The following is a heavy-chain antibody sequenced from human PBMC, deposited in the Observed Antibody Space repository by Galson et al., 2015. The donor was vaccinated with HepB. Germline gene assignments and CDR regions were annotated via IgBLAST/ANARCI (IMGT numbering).Heavy chain of an antibody. CDR1: TFTFSSYS. V-gene: IGHV3-21*01. D-gene: IGHD6-13*01. CDR3: ARDGYSNNWYQWVGHNAFDI. Sequence: SLRLSCAASTFTFSSYSMNWVRQAPGKGLEWVSSISSGSSCIYYADSVKGRFTISRDNAKNSLYLQMNSLRAEDTAVYYCARDGYSNNWYQWVGHNAFDIWGQGTMVTVSS. CDR2: ISSGSSCI. J-gene: IGHJ3*02.